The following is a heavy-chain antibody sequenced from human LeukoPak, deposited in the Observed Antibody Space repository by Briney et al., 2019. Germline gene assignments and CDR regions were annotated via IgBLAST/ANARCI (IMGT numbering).Heavy chain of an antibody. CDR2: IYYSGST. CDR1: GGSISSYY. CDR3: ARGSYYYYGMDV. D-gene: IGHD3-10*01. Sequence: SETLSLTCTVSGGSISSYYWSWIRQPPGKGLEWSGDIYYSGSTNYNPPLKSRVTISVDTSKNQFSLKLSSVTAADTAVYYCARGSYYYYGMDVWGQGTTVTVSS. V-gene: IGHV4-59*08. J-gene: IGHJ6*02.